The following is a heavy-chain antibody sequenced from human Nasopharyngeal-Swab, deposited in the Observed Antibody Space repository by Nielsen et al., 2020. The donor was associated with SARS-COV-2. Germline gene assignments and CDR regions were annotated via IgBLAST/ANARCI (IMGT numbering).Heavy chain of an antibody. Sequence: GESLKISCAASGYTFTGYYMHWVRQAPGQGLEWMGRINPNSGGTNYAQKFQGRVTMTRDTSISTAYMELSRLRSDDTAVYYCAKAVAGNFDYWGQGTLVTVSS. CDR3: AKAVAGNFDY. CDR2: INPNSGGT. V-gene: IGHV1-2*06. J-gene: IGHJ4*02. D-gene: IGHD6-19*01. CDR1: GYTFTGYY.